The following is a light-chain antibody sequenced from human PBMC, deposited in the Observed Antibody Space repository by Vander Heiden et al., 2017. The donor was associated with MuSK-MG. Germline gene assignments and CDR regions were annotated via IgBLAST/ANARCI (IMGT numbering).Light chain of an antibody. CDR1: QCVQSSY. V-gene: IGKV3-20*01. CDR3: HQYDSPPLT. J-gene: IGKJ1*01. CDR2: GAS. Sequence: EIVVTLSPRTLSISPGERHTLSCRATQCVQSSYLAWYQQKPGQAPRLLIYGASSRATGIPERFSGSGSGTDFTLTVSRLEPEDFAVYYCHQYDSPPLTFGQGTKVEIK.